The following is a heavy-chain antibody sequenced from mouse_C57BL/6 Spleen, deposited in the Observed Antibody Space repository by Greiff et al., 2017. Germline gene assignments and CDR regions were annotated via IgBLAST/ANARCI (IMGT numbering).Heavy chain of an antibody. CDR2: IYPGAGDS. Sequence: VQLQESGPELVKPGASVKISCKASGYAFSSSWMNWVKQRPGKGLEWIGRIYPGAGDSNYNWKFKGKATLTADKSSSTAYMQLSSLTSEDSAVYFCARIYSNYLRYFDVWGTGTTVTVSS. CDR3: ARIYSNYLRYFDV. D-gene: IGHD2-5*01. V-gene: IGHV1-82*01. CDR1: GYAFSSSW. J-gene: IGHJ1*03.